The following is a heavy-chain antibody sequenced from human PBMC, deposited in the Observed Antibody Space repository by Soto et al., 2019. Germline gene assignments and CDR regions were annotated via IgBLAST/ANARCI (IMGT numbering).Heavy chain of an antibody. CDR2: IYYSGST. CDR1: GGSLSSGGYY. D-gene: IGHD2-2*01. V-gene: IGHV4-31*03. CDR3: ARVRYCSSTSCYYFDY. Sequence: QVQLQESGPGLVKPSQTLSLTCTVSGGSLSSGGYYWSWIRQHPGKGLEWIGYIYYSGSTYYNPSLKSRVTISVDTSKNQFSLKLSSVTAADTAVYYCARVRYCSSTSCYYFDYWGQGTLVTVSS. J-gene: IGHJ4*02.